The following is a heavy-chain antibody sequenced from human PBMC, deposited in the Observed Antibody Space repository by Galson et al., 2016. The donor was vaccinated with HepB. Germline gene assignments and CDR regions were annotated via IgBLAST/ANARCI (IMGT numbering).Heavy chain of an antibody. J-gene: IGHJ1*01. D-gene: IGHD3-10*01. CDR2: ISDIGANT. CDR3: VKREAGYYYGD. Sequence: SLRLSCAGSGFIFNSHAMSWVRQAPGKGLELVSAISDIGANTYHADFVKGRFTISRDNSKNTLFLQMRSLRAEDTAVYYCVKREAGYYYGDWGQGTLVTVSS. CDR1: GFIFNSHA. V-gene: IGHV3-23*01.